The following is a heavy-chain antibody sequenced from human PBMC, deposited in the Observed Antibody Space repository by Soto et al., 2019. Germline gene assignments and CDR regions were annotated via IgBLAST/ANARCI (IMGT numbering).Heavy chain of an antibody. V-gene: IGHV1-24*01. CDR2: FDPEDGET. D-gene: IGHD4-4*01. CDR1: GYTLTELS. Sequence: GASVKVSCKVSGYTLTELSMHWVRQAPGKGLEWMGGFDPEDGETIYAQKFQGRVTMTEDTSTDTAYMELSSLRSEDTAVYYCATDPGGVYSTQFDYWAQGTLVNVSS. CDR3: ATDPGGVYSTQFDY. J-gene: IGHJ4*02.